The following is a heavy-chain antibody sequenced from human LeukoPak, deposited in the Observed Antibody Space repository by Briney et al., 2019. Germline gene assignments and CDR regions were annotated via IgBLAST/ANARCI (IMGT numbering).Heavy chain of an antibody. CDR1: GGSISSSNW. Sequence: SGTLSLTCAVSGGSISSSNWWSWVRQPPGKGLEWIGEIYHSGSTNYNPSLKSRVTISVDKSKNQFSLKLTSVTAADTAVYYCARGYSSSWYVFDYWGQGTLVTVSS. V-gene: IGHV4-4*02. CDR3: ARGYSSSWYVFDY. CDR2: IYHSGST. J-gene: IGHJ4*02. D-gene: IGHD6-13*01.